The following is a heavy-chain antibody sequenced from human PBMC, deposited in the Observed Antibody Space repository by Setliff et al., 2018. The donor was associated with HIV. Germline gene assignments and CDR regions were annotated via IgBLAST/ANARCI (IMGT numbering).Heavy chain of an antibody. D-gene: IGHD6-6*01. J-gene: IGHJ5*02. CDR2: IRFDGGDK. CDR1: GFTFSNYG. V-gene: IGHV3-30*02. Sequence: PGGSLRLSCAASGFTFSNYGMHWIRQAPDKGLEWVAFIRFDGGDKYYADSVKGRFTISRDNSKNALYLQMDSLRDEDTAVYFCGRGISARPGAPGNWFDPWGQGTLVTVSS. CDR3: GRGISARPGAPGNWFDP.